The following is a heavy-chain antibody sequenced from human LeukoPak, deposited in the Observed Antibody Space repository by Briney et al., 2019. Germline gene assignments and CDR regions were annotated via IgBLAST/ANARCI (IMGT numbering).Heavy chain of an antibody. CDR2: ISYDGSHK. J-gene: IGHJ4*02. V-gene: IGHV3-30*03. CDR1: GFTFSSDG. CDR3: ATPLTEYSSSWYYFDY. Sequence: GGSLRLSCAASGFTFSSDGMHWVRQALGKGLEWVAVISYDGSHKYYADFVKGRFTISRDNSKNTLYLQMNSLRAEDTAVYYCATPLTEYSSSWYYFDYWGQGTLVTVSS. D-gene: IGHD6-13*01.